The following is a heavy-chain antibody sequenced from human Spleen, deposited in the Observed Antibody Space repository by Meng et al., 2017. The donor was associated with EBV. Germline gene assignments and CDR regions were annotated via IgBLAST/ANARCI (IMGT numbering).Heavy chain of an antibody. Sequence: QVQLVQSGHEVKKPGSSVKVSCEASGGPFTSYAVSWVRQAPGQGLEWMGGIIPMFRTTKYAQKFHGRVTITADESTSTAYMDLSSLTTDDTAVYYCAFRLIGTTVDDYWGQGTLVTVSS. V-gene: IGHV1-69*01. CDR3: AFRLIGTTVDDY. J-gene: IGHJ4*02. CDR1: GGPFTSYA. D-gene: IGHD1-20*01. CDR2: IIPMFRTT.